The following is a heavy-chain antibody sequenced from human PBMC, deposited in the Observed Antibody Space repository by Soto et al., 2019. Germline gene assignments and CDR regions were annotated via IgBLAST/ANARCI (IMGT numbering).Heavy chain of an antibody. Sequence: QVQLQESGPGLVKPSGTLSLTCAVSGGSISSSNWWTWVRQPPGEGLHWIGEIYHDGSTNSNSSLXSXXTISVDKSKNQFSLNLTSVTAADTAVSYCARVGGPRVALDYWGQGTLVTVSS. D-gene: IGHD2-15*01. V-gene: IGHV4-4*02. CDR3: ARVGGPRVALDY. CDR2: IYHDGST. J-gene: IGHJ4*02. CDR1: GGSISSSNW.